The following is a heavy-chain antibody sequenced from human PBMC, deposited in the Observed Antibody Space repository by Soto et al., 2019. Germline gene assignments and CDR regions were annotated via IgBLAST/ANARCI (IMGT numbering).Heavy chain of an antibody. V-gene: IGHV3-33*01. J-gene: IGHJ4*02. Sequence: GGSLRLSCAASGFTFSSYGMHCVRQAPGKGLEWVAVIWYDGSNKYYADSVKGRFTISRDNSKNTLYLQMNSLRAEDTAVYYCARTAYYDSSGYNYWGQGTLVTVSS. D-gene: IGHD3-22*01. CDR2: IWYDGSNK. CDR3: ARTAYYDSSGYNY. CDR1: GFTFSSYG.